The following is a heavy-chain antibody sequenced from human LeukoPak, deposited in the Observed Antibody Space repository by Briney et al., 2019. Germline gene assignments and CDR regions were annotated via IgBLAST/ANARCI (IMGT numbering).Heavy chain of an antibody. Sequence: PGRSLRLSCAASGFTFSSYAMHWVRQAPGQRLEWMGWINAGNGNTKYSQKFQGRVTITRDTSASTAYMELSSLRSEDTAVYYCARVTSSWHKYFDYWGQGTLVTVSS. CDR2: INAGNGNT. CDR1: GFTFSSYA. D-gene: IGHD6-13*01. J-gene: IGHJ4*02. CDR3: ARVTSSWHKYFDY. V-gene: IGHV1-3*01.